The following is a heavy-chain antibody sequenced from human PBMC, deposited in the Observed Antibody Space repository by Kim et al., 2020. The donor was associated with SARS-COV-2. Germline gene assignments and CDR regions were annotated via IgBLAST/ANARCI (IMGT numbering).Heavy chain of an antibody. CDR3: ARDLPFVGYYGMDV. D-gene: IGHD1-26*01. J-gene: IGHJ6*02. Sequence: DSLKRRFTISRDNSKNTLYLEMNSLRAEDTAVYYWARDLPFVGYYGMDVWGQRTTVTVSS. V-gene: IGHV3-53*01.